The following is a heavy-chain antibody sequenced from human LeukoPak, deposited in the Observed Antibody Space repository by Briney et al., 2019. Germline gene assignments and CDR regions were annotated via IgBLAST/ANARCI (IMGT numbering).Heavy chain of an antibody. J-gene: IGHJ3*02. Sequence: PSETLSLTCTVSGGSISSGGYYWSWIRQPPGKGLEWIGYIYHSGSTYYNPSLKSRVTISVDRSKNQFSLKLSSVTAADTAVYYCARVRGAYCSGGSCYTPYDAFDIWGQGTMVTVSS. V-gene: IGHV4-30-2*01. D-gene: IGHD2-15*01. CDR3: ARVRGAYCSGGSCYTPYDAFDI. CDR1: GGSISSGGYY. CDR2: IYHSGST.